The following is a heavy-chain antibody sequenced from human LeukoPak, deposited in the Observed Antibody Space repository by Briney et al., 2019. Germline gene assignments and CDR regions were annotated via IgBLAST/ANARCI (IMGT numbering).Heavy chain of an antibody. V-gene: IGHV1-2*02. J-gene: IGHJ5*02. CDR2: INPNSGGT. D-gene: IGHD3-3*01. CDR3: ARDTEWMSWFDP. CDR1: GYTFTGYY. Sequence: ASVKVSCKASGYTFTGYYMHWVRRAPGQGLEWMGWINPNSGGTNYAQKFQGRVTMTRDTSISTAYTELSRLRSDDTAVYYCARDTEWMSWFDPWGQGTLVTVSS.